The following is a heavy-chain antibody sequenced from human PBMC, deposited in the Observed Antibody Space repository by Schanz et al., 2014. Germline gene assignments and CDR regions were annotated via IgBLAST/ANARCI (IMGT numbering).Heavy chain of an antibody. CDR3: ARDGVDAAAGGNY. CDR1: GYTFSSYG. D-gene: IGHD6-13*01. V-gene: IGHV1-18*01. Sequence: QVQLVQSGAEVKKPGASVKVSCKASGYTFSSYGITWVRQAPGQGLEWMGWINGYNGHTLYAQKYQGSITMTKDTSTSTSDMELKSLRFDDTAVYYCARDGVDAAAGGNYWGQGTLXTVSS. CDR2: INGYNGHT. J-gene: IGHJ4*02.